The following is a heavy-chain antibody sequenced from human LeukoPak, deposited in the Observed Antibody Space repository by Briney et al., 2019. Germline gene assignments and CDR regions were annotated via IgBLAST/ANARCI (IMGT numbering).Heavy chain of an antibody. CDR3: ARRRDYWVIDY. Sequence: SETLSLTCTVSGVSISRGGYYWSWIRQHPGKGLEWIWYIYYSRSSYDYPSLKRRVTISVDTSKIHFYLKLSSVTAADTAVYYCARRRDYWVIDYWGQGTLVTVSS. D-gene: IGHD2-8*02. CDR1: GVSISRGGYY. V-gene: IGHV4-31*03. CDR2: IYYSRSS. J-gene: IGHJ4*02.